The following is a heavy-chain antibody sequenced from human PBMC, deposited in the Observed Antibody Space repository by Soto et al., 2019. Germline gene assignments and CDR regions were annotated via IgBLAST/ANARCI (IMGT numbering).Heavy chain of an antibody. CDR3: AEVIIAGAPYYDGLDV. CDR1: GFTFSTYA. CDR2: ISGSGGST. Sequence: EVQLLESGGGLVQPGGSLRLSCAASGFTFSTYAMNWIRQAPGKGLEWVSAISGSGGSTYYADSVKGRFTISRDNSKNPLYLQMNSLRAEETAVYYCAEVIIAGAPYYDGLDVWGQGTTVTVSS. V-gene: IGHV3-23*01. J-gene: IGHJ6*02. D-gene: IGHD1-26*01.